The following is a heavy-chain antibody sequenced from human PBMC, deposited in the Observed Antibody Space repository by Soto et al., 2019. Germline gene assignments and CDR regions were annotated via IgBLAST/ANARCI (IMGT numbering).Heavy chain of an antibody. D-gene: IGHD2-21*01. J-gene: IGHJ5*02. Sequence: SVKVSCKASGGTFSSYAISWVRQAPGQGLEWMGGIIPIFGTANYAQKFQGRVTITADKSTSTAYMELSSLRSEDTAVYYCARDGGCDGVDCNNLFDPWGQGTLVTVSS. CDR3: ARDGGCDGVDCNNLFDP. CDR2: IIPIFGTA. V-gene: IGHV1-69*06. CDR1: GGTFSSYA.